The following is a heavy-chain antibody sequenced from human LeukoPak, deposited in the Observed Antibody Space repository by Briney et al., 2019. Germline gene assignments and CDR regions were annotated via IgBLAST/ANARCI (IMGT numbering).Heavy chain of an antibody. D-gene: IGHD6-13*01. V-gene: IGHV3-21*01. J-gene: IGHJ4*02. CDR2: ISSSSSYI. Sequence: GGSLRLSCAASGFTFSSYSMNWVRQAPGKGLEWVSSISSSSSYIYYADSVKGRFSISRDNAKNSVYLQMNSLRVEDTAVYYCAKDLGHLYSSSWFLDYWGQGTLVTVSS. CDR3: AKDLGHLYSSSWFLDY. CDR1: GFTFSSYS.